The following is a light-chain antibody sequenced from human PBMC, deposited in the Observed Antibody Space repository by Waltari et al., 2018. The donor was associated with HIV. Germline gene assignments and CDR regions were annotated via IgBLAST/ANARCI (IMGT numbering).Light chain of an antibody. J-gene: IGLJ2*01. CDR2: SST. V-gene: IGLV7-43*01. CDR1: TAPVSSGPS. CDR3: MLFFRSSYL. Sequence: HTVMTQEPSVTVSQGGTVTLNFTSATAPVSSGPSANWFQQRPGQAPSPLVYSSTKKHSWTPARFSGSLVGDRAVLILSTVWPEDEADYYCMLFFRSSYLFGGGTKVTVL.